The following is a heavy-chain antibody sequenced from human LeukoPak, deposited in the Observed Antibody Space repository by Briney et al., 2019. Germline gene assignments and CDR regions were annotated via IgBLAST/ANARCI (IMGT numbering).Heavy chain of an antibody. J-gene: IGHJ6*03. CDR3: ARVYDLVAMDV. CDR1: GFTFSSYA. D-gene: IGHD3-3*01. CDR2: ISYDGSNK. Sequence: GRSLRLSCAASGFTFSSYAMHWVRQAPGKGLEWVAVISYDGSNKYYADSVKGRFTISRDNSKNTLYLQINSLRAEDTAVYYCARVYDLVAMDVWGKGTTVTVSS. V-gene: IGHV3-30*01.